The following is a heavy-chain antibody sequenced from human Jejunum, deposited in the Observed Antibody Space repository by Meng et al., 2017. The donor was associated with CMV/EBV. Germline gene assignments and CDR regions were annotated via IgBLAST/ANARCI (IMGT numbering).Heavy chain of an antibody. D-gene: IGHD3-16*01. Sequence: EVQLVGSGGGLAQPGGSLGRSCAASGFRLSSHAMNWVRQAPGKGLEWVSAITSSGGSTFYADSVKGRFTISRDNSKNTLYMQMNSLRAEDTAVYYCAKDFRGFPGYWGQGTLVTVSS. CDR1: GFRLSSHA. CDR3: AKDFRGFPGY. V-gene: IGHV3-23*04. J-gene: IGHJ4*02. CDR2: ITSSGGST.